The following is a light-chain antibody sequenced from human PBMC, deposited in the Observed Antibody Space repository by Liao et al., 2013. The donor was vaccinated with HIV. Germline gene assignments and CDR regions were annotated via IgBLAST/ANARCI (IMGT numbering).Light chain of an antibody. CDR3: QVWDSSSDRHYV. J-gene: IGLJ1*01. V-gene: IGLV3-21*01. CDR2: YDS. CDR1: NIGSKS. Sequence: SYVLTQPPSVSVAPGKTARITCGGNNIGSKSVHWYQQKPGQAPVLVIDYDSDRPSGIPERFSGSNSGNTATLTISRVEVGDEADYYCQVWDSSSDRHYVFGTGTKVTVL.